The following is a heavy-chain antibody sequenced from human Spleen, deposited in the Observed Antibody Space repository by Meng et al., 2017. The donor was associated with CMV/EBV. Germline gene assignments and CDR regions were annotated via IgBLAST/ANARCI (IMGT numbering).Heavy chain of an antibody. D-gene: IGHD1-14*01. CDR2: VYYTGST. CDR1: GASVTSVTFC. Sequence: VSGASVTSVTFCWSWIRQPPGKGLEWIGYVYYTGSTNYNPSLRSRVTISVDTSKNQFSLKVNSVTAADTAVYYCARGATITDAWFAPWGQGSLVTVSS. CDR3: ARGATITDAWFAP. V-gene: IGHV4-61*01. J-gene: IGHJ5*02.